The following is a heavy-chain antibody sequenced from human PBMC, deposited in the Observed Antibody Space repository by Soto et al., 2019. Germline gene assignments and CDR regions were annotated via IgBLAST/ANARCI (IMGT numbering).Heavy chain of an antibody. CDR2: IHHSRTT. CDR3: ARDSRYCTESGCSITRDAFGV. J-gene: IGHJ3*01. CDR1: HFSCTNNKY. V-gene: IGHV4-4*02. Sequence: QVLLQESGPGLVKPSGTLSLTCTVYHFSCTNNKYWSWVRQSPWKPLEWIGEIHHSRTTYYNPSLRSSGSMSMDQSKNQISLNLTSVTAADTAVYYCARDSRYCTESGCSITRDAFGVWGQGTLVTVSS. D-gene: IGHD2-8*02.